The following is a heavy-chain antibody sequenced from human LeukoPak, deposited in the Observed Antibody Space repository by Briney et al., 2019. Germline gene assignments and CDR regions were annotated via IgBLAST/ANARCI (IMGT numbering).Heavy chain of an antibody. CDR2: INPSGGST. CDR1: GYTFTSYY. CDR3: ARDRSYGSGSYYYYMDV. D-gene: IGHD3-10*01. J-gene: IGHJ6*03. Sequence: ASVKVSCKASGYTFTSYYMHWVRQAPGQGVERMGIINPSGGSTSYAQKFQGRVTMTRDTTTSRDYMEVRRERYGDTAVYYCARDRSYGSGSYYYYMDVWGKGTTVTVSS. V-gene: IGHV1-46*03.